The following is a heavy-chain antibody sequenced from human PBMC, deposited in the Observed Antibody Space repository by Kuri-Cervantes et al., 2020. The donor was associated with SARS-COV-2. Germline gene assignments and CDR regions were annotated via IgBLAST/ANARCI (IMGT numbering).Heavy chain of an antibody. D-gene: IGHD2-21*01. J-gene: IGHJ6*03. V-gene: IGHV4-59*12. CDR3: AREGGGCGGDCYYGYYYYYMDV. CDR1: GGSISSYY. Sequence: SETLSLTCTVSGGSISSYYWSWIRQPAGKGLEWIGYIYYSGSTNYNPSLKSRVTMSVDTSKNQFSLKLSSVTAADTAVYYCAREGGGCGGDCYYGYYYYYMDVWGKGTTVTVSS. CDR2: IYYSGST.